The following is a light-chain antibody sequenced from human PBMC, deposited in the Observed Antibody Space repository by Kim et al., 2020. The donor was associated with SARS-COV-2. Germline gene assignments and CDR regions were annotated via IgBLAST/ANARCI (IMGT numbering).Light chain of an antibody. CDR1: QDIANY. CDR3: QKYDSAPWT. J-gene: IGKJ1*01. Sequence: VGDGVTITCRASQDIANYLAWYQQKPGKVPKLLVYAASALKSGVPSRFSGRRSGTDFTLTISNLQPEDVATYYCQKYDSAPWTFGQGTKVDIK. V-gene: IGKV1-27*01. CDR2: AAS.